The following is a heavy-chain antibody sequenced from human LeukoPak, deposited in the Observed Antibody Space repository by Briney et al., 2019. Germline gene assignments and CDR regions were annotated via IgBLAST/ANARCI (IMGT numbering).Heavy chain of an antibody. CDR2: IYSGGNP. V-gene: IGHV3-53*01. CDR1: GFTVSINY. CDR3: ARGETSSYDY. J-gene: IGHJ4*02. Sequence: PGGSLRLSCAASGFTVSINYMSWVRQAPGKGLEWVSVIYSGGNPYYADSVKGRFTISRDNSKNTVYLQMNSLRAEDTAVYYCARGETSSYDYWGQGTLVTVSS. D-gene: IGHD2-2*01.